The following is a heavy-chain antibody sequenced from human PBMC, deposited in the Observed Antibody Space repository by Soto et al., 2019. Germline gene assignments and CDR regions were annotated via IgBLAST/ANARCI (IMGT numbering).Heavy chain of an antibody. CDR3: ARDSSGYYWFDP. V-gene: IGHV4-38-2*02. CDR2: IYHSGTT. CDR1: GFSISSGYF. J-gene: IGHJ5*02. D-gene: IGHD3-22*01. Sequence: PSETLSLTCAVSGFSISSGYFWGWIRQPPGKGPEWLGSIYHSGTTYYNPSVKGRVTISVDTSKNQFSLKMSSVTAADTAVYYCARDSSGYYWFDPWGQGTLVNVSS.